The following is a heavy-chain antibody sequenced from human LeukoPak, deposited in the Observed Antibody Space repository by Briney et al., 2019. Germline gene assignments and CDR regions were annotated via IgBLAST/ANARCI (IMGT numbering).Heavy chain of an antibody. J-gene: IGHJ4*02. CDR2: IYHTGST. Sequence: SETLSLTCTVSGGPISSNTDYWAWIRRPPGKGLEWIGSIYHTGSTYYNPSLKGRVTISVDTSKNRFYLQMRSVTAADTAMYYCARPSKWELSDLDYWGQGTLVTVSS. D-gene: IGHD1-26*01. CDR1: GGPISSNTDY. V-gene: IGHV4-39*02. CDR3: ARPSKWELSDLDY.